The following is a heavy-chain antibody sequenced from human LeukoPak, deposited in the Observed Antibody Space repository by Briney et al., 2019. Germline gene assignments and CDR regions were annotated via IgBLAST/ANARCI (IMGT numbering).Heavy chain of an antibody. J-gene: IGHJ4*02. CDR1: GGSIRSSYYY. D-gene: IGHD3-16*01. CDR2: IYYSGST. CDR3: ARPAGEYYFDY. Sequence: SETLSLTCTVSGGSIRSSYYYWGWIRQPPGKGLEWIGSIYYSGSTYYNPSLKSRVTISVDTSKNQFSLKLSSVTAADTAVYYCARPAGEYYFDYWGQGTLVTVSS. V-gene: IGHV4-39*01.